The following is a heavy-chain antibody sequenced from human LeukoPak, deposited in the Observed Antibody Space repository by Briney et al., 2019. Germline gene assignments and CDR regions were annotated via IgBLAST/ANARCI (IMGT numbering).Heavy chain of an antibody. J-gene: IGHJ4*02. D-gene: IGHD3-16*01. CDR1: GFTFSSYA. CDR2: ISYGGSNK. CDR3: ARDLFQGGY. V-gene: IGHV3-30*04. Sequence: GRSLRLSCAASGFTFSSYAMHWVRQAPGKGLEWVAVISYGGSNKYYADSVKGRFTISRDNSKNTLYLQMNSLRAEDTAVYYCARDLFQGGYWGQGTLVTVSS.